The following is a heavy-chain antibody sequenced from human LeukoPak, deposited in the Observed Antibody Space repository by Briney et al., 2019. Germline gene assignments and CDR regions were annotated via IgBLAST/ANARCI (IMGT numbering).Heavy chain of an antibody. J-gene: IGHJ4*02. D-gene: IGHD3-3*01. CDR3: ARVVTIFGVVRVY. V-gene: IGHV4-61*02. CDR1: GGSISSGSYY. Sequence: KTSQTLSLTCTVSGGSISSGSYYWSWIRQPAGEGLEWIGRIYTSGSTNYNPSLKSRVTISVDTSKNQFSLKLSSVTAADTAVYYCARVVTIFGVVRVYWGQGTLVTVSS. CDR2: IYTSGST.